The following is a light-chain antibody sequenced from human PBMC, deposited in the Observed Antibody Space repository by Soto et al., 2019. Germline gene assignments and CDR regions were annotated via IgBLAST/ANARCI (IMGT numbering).Light chain of an antibody. Sequence: EIVLTQSPGTLSLSPGERATLSCRASQSVSSSYLAWYQQKPVQAPRLLIYGASSRDTGISDGFSGSGSGTYFAHTTSRLEPEDIAVYYCEQYRTSPWTFGQGTKVEIK. V-gene: IGKV3-20*01. CDR1: QSVSSSY. J-gene: IGKJ1*01. CDR3: EQYRTSPWT. CDR2: GAS.